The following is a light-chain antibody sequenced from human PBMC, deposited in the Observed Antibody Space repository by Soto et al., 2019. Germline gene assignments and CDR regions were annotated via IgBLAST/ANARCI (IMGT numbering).Light chain of an antibody. J-gene: IGKJ1*01. CDR1: RSIAKY. CDR2: AAS. Sequence: DIQMTQSPSSLSASVGDTITITCRASRSIAKYLNWYQHKPGKAPELLIYAASVLQSGVPSRFSGGGSGTDYALTSNNLQPEDFATYYCHQSFSSPPETFGQGTKVEIK. V-gene: IGKV1-39*01. CDR3: HQSFSSPPET.